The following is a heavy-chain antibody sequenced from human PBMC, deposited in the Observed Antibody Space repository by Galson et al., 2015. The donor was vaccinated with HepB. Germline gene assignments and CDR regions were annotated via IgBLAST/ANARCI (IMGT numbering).Heavy chain of an antibody. Sequence: QSGAEVKKPGESLKISCKASGYSFTNFWIGWVRQMPGKGLEWMGRIDPSDSYTNYSPSFQGHVTISADKSISTAYLQWSSLKASDTAMYYCARLGNIVVVPAAMPFSETDGVDYWGQGTLVTVSS. J-gene: IGHJ4*02. V-gene: IGHV5-10-1*01. D-gene: IGHD2-2*01. CDR2: IDPSDSYT. CDR3: ARLGNIVVVPAAMPFSETDGVDY. CDR1: GYSFTNFW.